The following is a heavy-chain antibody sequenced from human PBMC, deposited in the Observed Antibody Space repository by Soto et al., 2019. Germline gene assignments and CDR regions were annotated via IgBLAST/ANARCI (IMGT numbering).Heavy chain of an antibody. CDR2: ISYDGSKK. CDR1: GFTFSSYA. J-gene: IGHJ4*02. D-gene: IGHD5-18*01. V-gene: IGHV3-30-3*01. Sequence: QVQLVESGGGVVQPGRSLRLSCAASGFTFSSYAMDWVRQAPGKGLEWVAVISYDGSKKYYADSVKGRFTISRDNSKNTLDLHMNSLRGDDAAVYYCARGGYSYATFDYWGQGTLVTVSS. CDR3: ARGGYSYATFDY.